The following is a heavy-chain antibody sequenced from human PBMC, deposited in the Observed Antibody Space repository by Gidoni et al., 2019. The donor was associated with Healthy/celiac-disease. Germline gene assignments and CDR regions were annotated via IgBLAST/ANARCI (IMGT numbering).Heavy chain of an antibody. V-gene: IGHV5-51*01. CDR3: ARQGAYYDSSGYFSNFDY. CDR1: GYSFTSYW. J-gene: IGHJ4*02. D-gene: IGHD3-22*01. Sequence: EVQLVQSGAEVKKPGESLKISCKGSGYSFTSYWIGWVPQMPGKGPEWVGIIYPGDSDTRYSPSFQGQVTISADKSISTAYLQWSSLKASDTAMYYCARQGAYYDSSGYFSNFDYWGQGTLVTVSS. CDR2: IYPGDSDT.